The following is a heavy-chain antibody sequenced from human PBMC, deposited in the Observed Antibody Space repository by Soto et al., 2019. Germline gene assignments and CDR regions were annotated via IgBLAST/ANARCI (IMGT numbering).Heavy chain of an antibody. Sequence: QVQLQESGPGLVKPSQTLSLTCTVSGGSITSGGYCWTWIRQHPVKGLEWMGHIYYSGSSSYNPTLKSPLTISIATSKNQFSLTLTSVTAADMAVYYCARDGDYFGSGSPPLLSKWGQGTLVTVSS. V-gene: IGHV4-31*01. J-gene: IGHJ4*02. CDR1: GGSITSGGYC. CDR2: IYYSGSS. D-gene: IGHD3-10*01. CDR3: ARDGDYFGSGSPPLLSK.